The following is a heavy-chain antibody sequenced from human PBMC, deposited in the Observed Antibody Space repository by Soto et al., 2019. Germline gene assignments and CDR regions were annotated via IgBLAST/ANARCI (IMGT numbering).Heavy chain of an antibody. CDR2: INPKSGGT. CDR3: ARGDIVAIFGMDV. CDR1: GYSFTDYH. Sequence: ASVKVSCKASGYSFTDYHIHWVRQAPGQGLEWLGRINPKSGGTSTAQKFQGWVTMTTDTSISTASMELTRLTSDDTAIYYCARGDIVAIFGMDVWGQGTTVTVSS. J-gene: IGHJ6*02. D-gene: IGHD5-12*01. V-gene: IGHV1-2*04.